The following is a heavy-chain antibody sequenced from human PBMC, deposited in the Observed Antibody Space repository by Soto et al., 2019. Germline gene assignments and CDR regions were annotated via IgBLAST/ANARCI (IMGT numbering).Heavy chain of an antibody. Sequence: QLQLQESGSGLVKPSQTLSLTCAVSGGSISSGGYSWSWIRRPPGKGLEWIGYVYHSGITSYNPSLKSRVTIAVDRAKNQFTLKLRPVTAADPAVYYYARGPTPWGHGTLVTVSS. J-gene: IGHJ5*02. CDR3: ARGPTP. CDR1: GGSISSGGYS. CDR2: VYHSGIT. V-gene: IGHV4-30-2*01.